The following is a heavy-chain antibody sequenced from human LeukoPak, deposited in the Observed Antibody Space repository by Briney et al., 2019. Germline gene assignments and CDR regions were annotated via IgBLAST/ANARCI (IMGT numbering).Heavy chain of an antibody. J-gene: IGHJ5*02. D-gene: IGHD1-14*01. V-gene: IGHV1-8*02. CDR1: GYTFTNFD. Sequence: ASVKVSCKASGYTFTNFDVNWERQAAGQRLEWMGYINLNNGDTDSAQKFQGRITMIRDTSINTAYMELSSLRSDDSAMYYCARGRIGIAWGQGTLVTVSS. CDR2: INLNNGDT. CDR3: ARGRIGIA.